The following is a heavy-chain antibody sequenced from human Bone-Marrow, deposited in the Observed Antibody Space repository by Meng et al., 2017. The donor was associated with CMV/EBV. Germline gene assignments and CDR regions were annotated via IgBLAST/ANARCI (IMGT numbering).Heavy chain of an antibody. CDR3: AKFRGGIHYVYYFDY. V-gene: IGHV3-15*01. Sequence: GGSLRLSCAASGFTFSNAWMSWVRQAPGKGLEWVGRIKSKTDGGTTDYAAPVKGRFTISRDDSKNTLYLQMNSLKTEDTAVYYCAKFRGGIHYVYYFDYWGQGTLVTVSS. CDR2: IKSKTDGGTT. J-gene: IGHJ4*02. CDR1: GFTFSNAW. D-gene: IGHD1-26*01.